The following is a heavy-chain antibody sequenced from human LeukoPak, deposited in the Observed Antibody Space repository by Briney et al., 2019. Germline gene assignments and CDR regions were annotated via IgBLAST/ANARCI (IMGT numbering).Heavy chain of an antibody. D-gene: IGHD3-16*02. CDR1: GFTFSDYY. Sequence: GGSLRLSCAASGFTFSDYYMSWIRQAPGKGLEWASYISSSGSTIYYADSVKGRFTISRDNAKNSLYLQMNSLRAEDTAVYYCARDPTLLGELSCFPWGQGTLVTVSS. CDR2: ISSSGSTI. V-gene: IGHV3-11*01. CDR3: ARDPTLLGELSCFP. J-gene: IGHJ5*02.